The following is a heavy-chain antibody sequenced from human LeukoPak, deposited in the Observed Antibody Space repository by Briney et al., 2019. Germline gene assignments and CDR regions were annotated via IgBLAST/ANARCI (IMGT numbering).Heavy chain of an antibody. D-gene: IGHD6-13*01. Sequence: ASVKVSCKASGYIFTDYYMHWVRQAPGQELGWMGRINPNSGGTNYAQKFQGRVTMTRDTSISTAYTELSSLRSEDTATYYCARVIAAAGAPFYYYYGMDVWGQGTTVTVSS. CDR2: INPNSGGT. CDR1: GYIFTDYY. V-gene: IGHV1/OR15-1*01. CDR3: ARVIAAAGAPFYYYYGMDV. J-gene: IGHJ6*02.